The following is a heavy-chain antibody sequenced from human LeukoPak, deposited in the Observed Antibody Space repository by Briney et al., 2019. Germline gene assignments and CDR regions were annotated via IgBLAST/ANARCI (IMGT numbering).Heavy chain of an antibody. Sequence: SETLSLTCTVSGGSISSYYWSWIRQPPGKGLEWIGYIYYSGSTNYNPSLKSRVTISVDTSKNQFSLKLSSVTAADTAVYYCASSPVPAAAVGAPWGMDVWGQGNTVTVSS. J-gene: IGHJ6*02. CDR3: ASSPVPAAAVGAPWGMDV. CDR2: IYYSGST. D-gene: IGHD2-2*01. V-gene: IGHV4-59*01. CDR1: GGSISSYY.